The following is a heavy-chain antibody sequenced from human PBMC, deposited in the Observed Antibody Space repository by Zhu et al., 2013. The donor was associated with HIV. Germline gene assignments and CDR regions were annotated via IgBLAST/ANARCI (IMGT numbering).Heavy chain of an antibody. Sequence: QVQLQESGPGLLKPSETLSLTCIVSGASINNYWSWIRQPPGKGLEWIGYIYNSGSTKYNPSLESRVTISLDTSKNQFSLKLSSVTAADTAVYYCARSNRTLYTNAYVTGWFGPWGQGTLVTVSS. D-gene: IGHD2-21*02. CDR2: IYNSGST. V-gene: IGHV4-59*01. J-gene: IGHJ5*02. CDR3: ARSNRTLYTNAYVTGWFGP. CDR1: GASINNY.